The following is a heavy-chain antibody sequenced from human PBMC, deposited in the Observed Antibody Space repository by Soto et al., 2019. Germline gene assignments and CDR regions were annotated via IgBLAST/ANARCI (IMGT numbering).Heavy chain of an antibody. J-gene: IGHJ6*02. Sequence: VQLLESGGGLVQPGGSLRLSCAASGFTFSSYAMSWVRQAPGKGLEWVSAISGSGGSTYYADSVKGRFTISRDNSKNTLYLQMNSLRAEDTAVYYCAKPRLRVDSSSRRCMDVWGQGTTVTVSS. D-gene: IGHD6-13*01. V-gene: IGHV3-23*01. CDR2: ISGSGGST. CDR1: GFTFSSYA. CDR3: AKPRLRVDSSSRRCMDV.